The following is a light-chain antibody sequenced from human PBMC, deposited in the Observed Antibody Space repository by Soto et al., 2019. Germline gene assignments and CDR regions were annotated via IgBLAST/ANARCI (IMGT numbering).Light chain of an antibody. V-gene: IGKV3-20*01. J-gene: IGKJ4*01. CDR1: QSVSSSY. CDR3: HQYGSSPELT. CDR2: GAS. Sequence: IVLTQSPGTLSLSPGERATLSCRASQSVSSSYLAWYQQKPGQAPRLLIYGASSRATGIPDRFSVSGSGTDVTLTISRLEPEDFAVYYCHQYGSSPELTVGGGTKVEIK.